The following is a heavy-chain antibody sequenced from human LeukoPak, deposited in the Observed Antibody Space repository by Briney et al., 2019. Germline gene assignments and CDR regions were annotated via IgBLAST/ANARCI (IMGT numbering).Heavy chain of an antibody. CDR1: GGSISSYY. Sequence: SETLSLTCTVSGGSISSYYWSWIRQPPGKGLEWIGYIYYSGSTNYNPSLKSRVTISVDTSKNQFSLKLSSVTAADTAVYYCARDRTVAMIRCGMDVWGQGTTVTVSS. CDR2: IYYSGST. V-gene: IGHV4-59*01. CDR3: ARDRTVAMIRCGMDV. J-gene: IGHJ6*02. D-gene: IGHD3-22*01.